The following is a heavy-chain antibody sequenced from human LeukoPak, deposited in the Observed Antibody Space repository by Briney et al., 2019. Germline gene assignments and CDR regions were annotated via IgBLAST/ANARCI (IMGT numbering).Heavy chain of an antibody. CDR1: GFTFSSYS. J-gene: IGHJ6*03. D-gene: IGHD4-11*01. CDR2: ISSSSSTI. V-gene: IGHV3-48*01. CDR3: ARTVYYYYYYMDV. Sequence: GGSLRLSCAASGFTFSSYSMNWVRQAPGKGLEWVSYISSSSSTIYYADSVKGRFTISRDNAENSLYLQMNSLRAEDTAVYYCARTVYYYYYYMDVWGKGTTVTVSS.